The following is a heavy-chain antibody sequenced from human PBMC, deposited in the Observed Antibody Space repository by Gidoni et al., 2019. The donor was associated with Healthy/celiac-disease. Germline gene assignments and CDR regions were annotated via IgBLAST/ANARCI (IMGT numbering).Heavy chain of an antibody. Sequence: QVQLQQWGAGLLKPSETLSLTCAVYGGSFSGYYWSWIRQPPGKGLEWIGEINHSGSTNYNPSLKSRVTISVDTSKNQFSLKLSSVTAADTAVYYCARGFGYYYGSGSYDYWGQGTLVTVSS. CDR2: INHSGST. V-gene: IGHV4-34*01. CDR1: GGSFSGYY. CDR3: ARGFGYYYGSGSYDY. D-gene: IGHD3-10*01. J-gene: IGHJ4*02.